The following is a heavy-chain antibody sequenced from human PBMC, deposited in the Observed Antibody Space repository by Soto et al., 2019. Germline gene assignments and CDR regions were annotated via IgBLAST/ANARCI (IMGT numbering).Heavy chain of an antibody. CDR3: ARVEGSSSWYLSPPTPLFDY. J-gene: IGHJ4*02. CDR1: GYTFTSYG. CDR2: ISAYNGNT. D-gene: IGHD6-13*01. Sequence: ASVKVSCKASGYTFTSYGISWVRQAPGQGLEWMGWISAYNGNTNYAQKLQGRVTMTTDTSTSTAYMELRSLRSDDTAVYYCARVEGSSSWYLSPPTPLFDYWGQGTLVTVSS. V-gene: IGHV1-18*01.